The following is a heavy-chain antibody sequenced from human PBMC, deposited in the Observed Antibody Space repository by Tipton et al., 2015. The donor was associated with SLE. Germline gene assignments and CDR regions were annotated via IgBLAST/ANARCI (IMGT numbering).Heavy chain of an antibody. CDR3: ARGGSGGYEGLSDYYGMDV. CDR2: IYYSGST. J-gene: IGHJ6*02. V-gene: IGHV4-59*11. D-gene: IGHD1-26*01. CDR1: GDSISNHY. Sequence: TLSLTCTFSGDSISNHYWSWIRQPPGKGLEWIGYIYYSGSTNYNPSPKSRVTISVDTSKNQFSLRLNSVTAADTAVYYCARGGSGGYEGLSDYYGMDVWGQGTTVTVSS.